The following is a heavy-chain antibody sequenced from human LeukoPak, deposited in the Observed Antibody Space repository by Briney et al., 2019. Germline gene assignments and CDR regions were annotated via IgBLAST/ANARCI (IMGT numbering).Heavy chain of an antibody. V-gene: IGHV3-23*01. D-gene: IGHD3-10*01. CDR2: ISASASHT. J-gene: IGHJ4*02. Sequence: GGSLRLSCAASGFIFSSYAMSWVRQGPGMGLESVSAISASASHTYYADSVKGRFTISRDSSKKTVFLQMNSLRAEDTAVYYCARDRFRGVIDYWGQGTLVTVSS. CDR3: ARDRFRGVIDY. CDR1: GFIFSSYA.